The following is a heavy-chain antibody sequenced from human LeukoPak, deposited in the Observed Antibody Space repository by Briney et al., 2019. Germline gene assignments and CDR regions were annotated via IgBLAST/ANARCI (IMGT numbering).Heavy chain of an antibody. CDR3: ARLSDRWRQFSSMWMPDYFDF. D-gene: IGHD5-24*01. J-gene: IGHJ4*02. V-gene: IGHV4-59*01. CDR1: GGSISVYF. CDR2: IHYSGGT. Sequence: SETLSLTCTVSGGSISVYFWSWIRQPPGEGLEWIGYIHYSGGTNYNPSLKSRVTISVDTSKNQFSLRLSSLTAADTAGYYCARLSDRWRQFSSMWMPDYFDFWGQGTLVTVSS.